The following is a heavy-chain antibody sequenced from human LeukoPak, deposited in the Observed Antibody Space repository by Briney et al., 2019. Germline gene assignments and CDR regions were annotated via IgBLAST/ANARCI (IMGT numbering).Heavy chain of an antibody. CDR3: ARDERKRLVVPAAIFDY. V-gene: IGHV3-30*04. D-gene: IGHD2-2*01. CDR2: IHYDGARS. CDR1: GFTFSSYA. J-gene: IGHJ4*02. Sequence: GGSLRLSCAASGFTFSSYAMHWVRQAPGKGLEWVAVIHYDGARSYYADSVKGRFTISRDNSKNTLYLQMNSLRAEDTAVYYCARDERKRLVVPAAIFDYWGQGTLVTVSS.